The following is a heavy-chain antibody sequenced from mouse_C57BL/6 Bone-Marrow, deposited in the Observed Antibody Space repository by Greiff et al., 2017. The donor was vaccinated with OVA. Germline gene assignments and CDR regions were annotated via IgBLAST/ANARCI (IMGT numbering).Heavy chain of an antibody. V-gene: IGHV1-69*01. J-gene: IGHJ1*03. CDR2: IDPSDSYT. D-gene: IGHD2-10*01. Sequence: QVQLQPPGAELVMPGASVKLSCKASGYTFTSYWMHWVKQRPGQGLEWIGEIDPSDSYTNYNQKFKGKATLTVDKSSSTAYMQRSSLTSEDSAVYYCAREGAYYGNYGWYFDVWGTGTTVTVSS. CDR3: AREGAYYGNYGWYFDV. CDR1: GYTFTSYW.